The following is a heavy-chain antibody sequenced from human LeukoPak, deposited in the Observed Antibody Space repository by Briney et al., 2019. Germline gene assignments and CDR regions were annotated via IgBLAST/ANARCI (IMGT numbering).Heavy chain of an antibody. CDR1: GFTFSSSS. V-gene: IGHV3-23*01. CDR2: ISSDGAST. J-gene: IGHJ4*01. D-gene: IGHD2/OR15-2a*01. CDR3: AKAAPYFLDY. Sequence: GGSLRLSCAASGFTFSSSSMTWVRQAPGEGLECVSSISSDGASTLSADSVKGRFTISRDNSKNTLYLQMNSLRAEDTAVYYCAKAAPYFLDYSGHGALVTVSS.